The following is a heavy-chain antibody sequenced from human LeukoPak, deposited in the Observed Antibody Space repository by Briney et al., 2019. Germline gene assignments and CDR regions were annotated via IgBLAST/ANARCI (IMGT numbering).Heavy chain of an antibody. CDR3: AKAASASAAIDY. D-gene: IGHD2-2*01. CDR2: IRYDGSNK. Sequence: PGESLKISCAASGFTFSSYGVHWVRQAPGKGLEWVAFIRYDGSNKYYADSVKGRFTISRDNSKNTLYLQMNSLRAEDTAVYYCAKAASASAAIDYWGQGTLVTVSS. CDR1: GFTFSSYG. V-gene: IGHV3-30*02. J-gene: IGHJ4*02.